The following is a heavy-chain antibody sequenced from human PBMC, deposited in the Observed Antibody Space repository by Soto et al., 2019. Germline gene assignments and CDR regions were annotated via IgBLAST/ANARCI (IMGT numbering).Heavy chain of an antibody. CDR1: GGSISSSSYY. V-gene: IGHV4-39*01. Sequence: QLQLQESGPGLVKPSETLSLTCTVSGGSISSSSYYWGWIRQPPGKGLEWIGSIYYSGSTYYNPSLKSRVTISVDTSKNQFSLKLSSVTAADTAVYYCARRRGGFAFDIWGQGTMVTVSS. D-gene: IGHD3-10*01. CDR3: ARRRGGFAFDI. CDR2: IYYSGST. J-gene: IGHJ3*02.